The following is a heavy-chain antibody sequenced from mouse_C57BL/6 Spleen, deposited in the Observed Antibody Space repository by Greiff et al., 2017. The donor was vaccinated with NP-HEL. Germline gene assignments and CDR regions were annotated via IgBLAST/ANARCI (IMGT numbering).Heavy chain of an antibody. V-gene: IGHV3-6*01. CDR3: ARGGGACFAY. CDR1: GYSITSGYF. Sequence: EVQLLESGPGLVKPSQSLSLTCSVTGYSITSGYFWNWIRPLPGNQLEWMGYISYDGSNNYNPSLKNRISITRDTSKNQFFLKLNSVTTEDAATYYCARGGGACFAYWGQGTLVTVSA. CDR2: ISYDGSN. J-gene: IGHJ3*01.